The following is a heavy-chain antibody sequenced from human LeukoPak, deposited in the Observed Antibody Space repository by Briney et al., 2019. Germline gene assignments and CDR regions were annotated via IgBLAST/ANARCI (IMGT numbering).Heavy chain of an antibody. J-gene: IGHJ4*02. CDR1: GFTFSSYA. V-gene: IGHV3-30*04. CDR2: ISYDGSNK. Sequence: GGSLRLSCAASGFTFSSYAMHWVRQAPGEGLEWVAVISYDGSNKYYADSVKGRFTISRDNSKNTLYLQMNSLRAEDTAVYYCANPRVDCSGGSCYSSFGYWGQGTLVTVSS. D-gene: IGHD2-15*01. CDR3: ANPRVDCSGGSCYSSFGY.